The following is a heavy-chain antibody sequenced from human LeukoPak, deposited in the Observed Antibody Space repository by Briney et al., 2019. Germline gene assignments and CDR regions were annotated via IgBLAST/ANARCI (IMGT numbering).Heavy chain of an antibody. CDR2: INPSGGST. D-gene: IGHD3-10*01. CDR3: ARAGFGEFTANWFDP. CDR1: GYTFTSYY. V-gene: IGHV1-46*01. J-gene: IGHJ5*02. Sequence: ASVKVSCKASGYTFTSYYMHWVRQAPGQGLEWMGIINPSGGSTSYAQKFQGRVTMTRDTSTSTVYMELSRLRSDDTAVYYCARAGFGEFTANWFDPWGQGTLVTVSS.